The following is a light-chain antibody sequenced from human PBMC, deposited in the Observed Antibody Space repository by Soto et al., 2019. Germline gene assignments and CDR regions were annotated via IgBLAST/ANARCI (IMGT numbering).Light chain of an antibody. Sequence: DIQMTQSPSSLSASVGDRVTITCRASQGIGNYLAWYQQKSGKVPKLLIYAASTLQSGVPSRFSGSRSGTDFTLTISSLQPEDVATYYCQNHNNAPWTFGHGTKVEIQ. CDR2: AAS. V-gene: IGKV1-27*01. CDR1: QGIGNY. J-gene: IGKJ1*01. CDR3: QNHNNAPWT.